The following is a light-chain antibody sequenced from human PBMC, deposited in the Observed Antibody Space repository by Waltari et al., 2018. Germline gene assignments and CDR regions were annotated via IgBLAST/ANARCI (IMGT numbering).Light chain of an antibody. CDR1: QAIRTY. V-gene: IGKV1-39*01. Sequence: IQMTQSPSSLSASIGDRVPITCRASQAIRTYLNWYQQKPGKVPKLLIYAVSSLQSDVPSRFRVRVSGTDLTPPIGSLQPEDFAPYYGQQSISTPHTLAQGTKLEI. CDR2: AVS. J-gene: IGKJ2*01. CDR3: QQSISTPHT.